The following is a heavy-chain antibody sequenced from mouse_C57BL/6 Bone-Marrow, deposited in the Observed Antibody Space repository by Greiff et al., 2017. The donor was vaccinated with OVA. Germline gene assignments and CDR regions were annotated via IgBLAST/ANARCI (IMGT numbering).Heavy chain of an antibody. CDR3: ARGDSAGYGDY. J-gene: IGHJ2*01. Sequence: EVMLVESGGGLVKPGGSLKLSCAASGFTFSDYGMHWVRQAPEKGLEWVAYISSGSSTIYYADTVKGRFTISRDNAKNTLFLQMTRLRAEDTAKYYCARGDSAGYGDYWGQGTTLTVSS. V-gene: IGHV5-17*01. CDR1: GFTFSDYG. CDR2: ISSGSSTI. D-gene: IGHD3-2*02.